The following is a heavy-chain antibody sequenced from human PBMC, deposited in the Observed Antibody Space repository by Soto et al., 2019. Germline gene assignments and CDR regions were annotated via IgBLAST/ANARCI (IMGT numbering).Heavy chain of an antibody. Sequence: GGSLRLSCAASGFSLSNYAMSWVRQAPGKGLEWVSRINSDGSSTSYAGSVRGRFTISRDNAKNTLYLQMNSLRAEDTAVYYCARSTQNLDYWGQGTLVTVSS. V-gene: IGHV3-74*01. J-gene: IGHJ4*02. CDR1: GFSLSNYA. CDR3: ARSTQNLDY. D-gene: IGHD1-1*01. CDR2: INSDGSST.